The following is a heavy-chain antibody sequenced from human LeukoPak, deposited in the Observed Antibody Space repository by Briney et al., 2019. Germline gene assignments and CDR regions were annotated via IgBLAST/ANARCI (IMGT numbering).Heavy chain of an antibody. CDR2: INHSGST. CDR3: ASLETRRSGSYYRARYYYYYMDV. J-gene: IGHJ6*03. V-gene: IGHV4-38-2*02. CDR1: GYSISSGYY. Sequence: SETLSLTCTVSGYSISSGYYWGWIRQPPGKGLEWIGEINHSGSTNYNPSLKSRVTISVDTSKNQFSLKLSSVTAADTAVYYCASLETRRSGSYYRARYYYYYMDVWGKGTTVTVSS. D-gene: IGHD3-10*01.